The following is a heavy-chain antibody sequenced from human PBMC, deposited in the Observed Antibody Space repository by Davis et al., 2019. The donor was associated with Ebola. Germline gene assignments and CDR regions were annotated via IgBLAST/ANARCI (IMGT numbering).Heavy chain of an antibody. V-gene: IGHV1-46*01. D-gene: IGHD3-22*01. CDR3: ARDLYPQITMMIEGHAFDI. J-gene: IGHJ3*02. Sequence: ASVKVSCKASGYTFTSYYMHWVRQAPGQGLEWMGIINPSGGSTSYAQKFQGRVTMTRDTSTSTVYMELSSLRSEDTAVYYCARDLYPQITMMIEGHAFDIWGQGTMVTVSS. CDR2: INPSGGST. CDR1: GYTFTSYY.